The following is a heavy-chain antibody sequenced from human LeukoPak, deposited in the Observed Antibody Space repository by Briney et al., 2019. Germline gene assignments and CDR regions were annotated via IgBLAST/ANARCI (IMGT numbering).Heavy chain of an antibody. Sequence: GGSLRLSCAASGFTFSNFAMHWVRQAPGKGLEWAAVISYGGSNKDYADSVKGRFTISRDNSKNTLYLQMNSLRAEDAAVYYCASSKYYYGSGSYPDYWGRGTLVTVSS. J-gene: IGHJ4*02. CDR3: ASSKYYYGSGSYPDY. V-gene: IGHV3-30*04. CDR1: GFTFSNFA. D-gene: IGHD3-10*01. CDR2: ISYGGSNK.